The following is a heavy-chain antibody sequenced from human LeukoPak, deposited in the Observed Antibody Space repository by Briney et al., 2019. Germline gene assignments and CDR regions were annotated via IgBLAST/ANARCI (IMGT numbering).Heavy chain of an antibody. V-gene: IGHV1-18*04. CDR2: ISAYNGNT. CDR3: ARGTIYYYGSGSYYKRYNWFDP. Sequence: ASVKVSCKASGYTFTSYGISWVRQAPGQGLEWMGWISAYNGNTNYAQKLQGRVTMTTDTSTGTAYMELRSLRSDDTAVYYCARGTIYYYGSGSYYKRYNWFDPWGQGTLVTVSS. CDR1: GYTFTSYG. J-gene: IGHJ5*02. D-gene: IGHD3-10*01.